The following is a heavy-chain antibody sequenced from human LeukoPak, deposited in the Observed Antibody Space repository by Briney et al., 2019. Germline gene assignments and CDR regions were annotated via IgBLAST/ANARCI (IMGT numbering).Heavy chain of an antibody. Sequence: SGTLSLTCTVSGGSISSYYWSWIRQPPGKGLEWIGYIYDSGSTNYNPSLKSRVTMSVDTSKNQFSLKLSSVTAADTAVYYCARVGLDYYGSGSYYDNWFDPWGQGTLVTVSS. V-gene: IGHV4-59*12. CDR1: GGSISSYY. J-gene: IGHJ5*02. CDR2: IYDSGST. CDR3: ARVGLDYYGSGSYYDNWFDP. D-gene: IGHD3-10*01.